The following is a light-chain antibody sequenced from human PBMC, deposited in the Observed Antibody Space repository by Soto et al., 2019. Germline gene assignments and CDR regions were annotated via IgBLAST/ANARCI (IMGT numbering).Light chain of an antibody. CDR1: QDISSH. CDR2: AAS. V-gene: IGKV1-9*01. Sequence: DIQLTQSPSFLSASVGDRITITCRASQDISSHLAWYQQKPGKAPKLLIYAASTLQSGVPSGFGGSGSGTEFTLTITSLQPEDFATYYCQQVKTYPLTFGGGTKVEIK. CDR3: QQVKTYPLT. J-gene: IGKJ4*01.